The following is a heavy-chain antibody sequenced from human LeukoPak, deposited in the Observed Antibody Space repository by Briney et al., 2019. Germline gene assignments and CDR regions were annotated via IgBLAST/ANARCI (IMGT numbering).Heavy chain of an antibody. Sequence: SETLSLTCTVSGGSISSSSYYWRWIRQPPGKGLEWIGSIYYSGSTYYNPSLKSRVTISVDTSKNQFSLKLSSVTAADTAVYYCARDGKYNWNSAADYWGQGTLVTVSS. CDR1: GGSISSSSYY. D-gene: IGHD1-7*01. J-gene: IGHJ4*02. V-gene: IGHV4-39*07. CDR3: ARDGKYNWNSAADY. CDR2: IYYSGST.